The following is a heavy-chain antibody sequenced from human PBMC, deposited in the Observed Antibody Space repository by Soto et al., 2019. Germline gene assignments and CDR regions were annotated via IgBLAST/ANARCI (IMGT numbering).Heavy chain of an antibody. D-gene: IGHD3-16*01. V-gene: IGHV3-23*01. CDR2: IGDNGNSP. Sequence: AGSLRLSCAASGFSFSDYAMSWFRQAPGKGLEWVSGIGDNGNSPYYADSVRGRFTISIDNSKNTLCLQMNSLRAEDTAVYYCAKTPGVITVITSFDHWGQGTPVTVSS. J-gene: IGHJ4*02. CDR3: AKTPGVITVITSFDH. CDR1: GFSFSDYA.